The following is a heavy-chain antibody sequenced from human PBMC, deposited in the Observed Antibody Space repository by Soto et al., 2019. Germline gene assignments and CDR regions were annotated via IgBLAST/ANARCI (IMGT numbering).Heavy chain of an antibody. CDR2: ISSNGGST. CDR1: GFTFSSYA. D-gene: IGHD5-18*01. CDR3: VKEPQRGYSYGPFDY. V-gene: IGHV3-64D*06. J-gene: IGHJ4*02. Sequence: GGSLRLSCSASGFTFSSYAMHWVRQAPGKGLEYVSAISSNGGSTYYADSVKGRFTISRDNSKNTLYLQMSSLRAEDTAVYYCVKEPQRGYSYGPFDYWGQGTLVTVSS.